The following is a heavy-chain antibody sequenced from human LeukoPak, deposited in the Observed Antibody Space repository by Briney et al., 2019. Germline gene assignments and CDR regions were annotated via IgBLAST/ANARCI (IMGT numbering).Heavy chain of an antibody. D-gene: IGHD3-16*01. Sequence: PGGSLRLSCAASGFTFGSYGMHWVRQAPGKGLEWVAVIWYDGSNQYYVDSVKGRFTISRDNSKNTLYLQMNYLRAEDTAVYYCARDDYRGGDFDYWGQGTLVTVSS. CDR1: GFTFGSYG. CDR2: IWYDGSNQ. J-gene: IGHJ4*02. CDR3: ARDDYRGGDFDY. V-gene: IGHV3-33*01.